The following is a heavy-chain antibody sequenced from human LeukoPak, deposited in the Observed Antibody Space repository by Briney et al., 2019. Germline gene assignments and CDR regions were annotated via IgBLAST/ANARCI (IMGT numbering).Heavy chain of an antibody. CDR2: IRYDATNM. J-gene: IGHJ4*02. V-gene: IGHV3-30*02. CDR1: GFNFSTYG. Sequence: PGGSLRLSCVASGFNFSTYGMHWVRQAPGKGLEWVAFIRYDATNMYYADSVKARFTVSRDNSKNTLYLHMNSLRPEDTAVYYCANWNYDADSWGQGTLVAVSS. D-gene: IGHD1-7*01. CDR3: ANWNYDADS.